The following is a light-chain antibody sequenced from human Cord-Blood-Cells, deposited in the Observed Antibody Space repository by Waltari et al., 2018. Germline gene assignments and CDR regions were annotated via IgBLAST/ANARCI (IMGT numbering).Light chain of an antibody. V-gene: IGLV3-19*01. CDR2: CKN. CDR3: NSRDSSGNHLV. J-gene: IGLJ3*02. Sequence: SSELTQDPAVSVALGQTVRITCQGDSLRSYYASAYQQKPGQAPVLVLYCKNNRPSGVPDRFSGSSSGNTASLTITGAQAEDEADYYCNSRDSSGNHLVFGGGTKLTVL. CDR1: SLRSYY.